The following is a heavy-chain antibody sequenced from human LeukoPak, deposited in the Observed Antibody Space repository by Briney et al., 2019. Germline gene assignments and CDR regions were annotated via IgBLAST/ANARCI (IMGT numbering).Heavy chain of an antibody. J-gene: IGHJ5*02. Sequence: KPSETLSLTCTVSGYSISSGYYWGWIRQPPGKGLEWIGSIYHSGRTFYNPSLKSRVTISVDTSKNQFSLKLSSVTAADTAVYYCARDTYYGSGSFPNWFDPWGQGTLVTVSS. D-gene: IGHD3-10*01. CDR3: ARDTYYGSGSFPNWFDP. V-gene: IGHV4-38-2*02. CDR2: IYHSGRT. CDR1: GYSISSGYY.